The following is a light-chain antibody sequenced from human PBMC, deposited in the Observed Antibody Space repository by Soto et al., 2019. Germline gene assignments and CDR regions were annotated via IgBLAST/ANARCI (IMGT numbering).Light chain of an antibody. CDR1: QSFNSIY. CDR3: QQYGSSPPIT. J-gene: IGKJ5*01. CDR2: DAS. V-gene: IGKV3-20*01. Sequence: EIVLTQSPGALSLSPGERATLSCRASQSFNSIYLAWYQQKPGQAPRLLIYDASNRATGIPARLSGSGSGTDFTLTIGRVEPEDFAVYYCQQYGSSPPITFGQGTRLAIK.